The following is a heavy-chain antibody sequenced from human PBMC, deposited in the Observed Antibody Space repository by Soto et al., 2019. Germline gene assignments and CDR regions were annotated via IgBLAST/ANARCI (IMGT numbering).Heavy chain of an antibody. D-gene: IGHD2-15*01. V-gene: IGHV3-23*01. CDR1: GFTFSSRP. CDR3: AKEDIVVVVAATALGY. CDR2: ISGSGGST. Sequence: GGSLRLSCAASGFTFSSRPMTWARQAPGKGLEWVSAISGSGGSTYYADSVKGRFTISRDNSKNTLYLQMNSLRAEDTAVYYCAKEDIVVVVAATALGYWGQGTLVTVSS. J-gene: IGHJ4*02.